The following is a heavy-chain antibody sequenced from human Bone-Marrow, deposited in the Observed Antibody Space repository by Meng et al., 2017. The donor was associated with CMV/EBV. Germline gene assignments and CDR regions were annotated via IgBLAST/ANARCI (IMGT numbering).Heavy chain of an antibody. CDR2: ISYDGSDK. CDR3: ARAPLEQPSWFYYYYYGMDV. D-gene: IGHD3-10*01. Sequence: GESLKISCAASGFTFSSYGMHWVRQAPGKGLEWVAVISYDGSDKYYADSVKDRFTISRDNSKNTLYLQMNSLRAEDTAVYYCARAPLEQPSWFYYYYYGMDVWGQGTTVTVSS. J-gene: IGHJ6*02. V-gene: IGHV3-30*19. CDR1: GFTFSSYG.